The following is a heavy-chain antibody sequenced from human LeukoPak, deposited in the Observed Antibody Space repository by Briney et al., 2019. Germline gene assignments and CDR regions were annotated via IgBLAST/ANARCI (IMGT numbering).Heavy chain of an antibody. V-gene: IGHV3-7*04. J-gene: IGHJ6*03. CDR2: IKQDGSEK. D-gene: IGHD3-3*01. Sequence: GESLRLSCEASGFTFTKFWMSWVRQAPGKGLEWVANIKQDGSEKYYVDSVKGRFTISRDNAKNSLYLQMNSLRVEDTAVYYCARVPVLRFLEWLPYYMDVWGKGTTVTVSS. CDR3: ARVPVLRFLEWLPYYMDV. CDR1: GFTFTKFW.